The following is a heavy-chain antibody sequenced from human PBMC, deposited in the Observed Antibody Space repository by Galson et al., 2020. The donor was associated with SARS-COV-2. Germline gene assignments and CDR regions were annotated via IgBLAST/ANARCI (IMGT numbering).Heavy chain of an antibody. CDR1: GYTFEDYA. D-gene: IGHD6-19*01. V-gene: IGHV3-9*01. CDR2: ISWHSGSI. Sequence: SLRLSCAASGYTFEDYAMHWLRQAPGKGREWVSGISWHSGSIGYADSVKGRFTISRDNAKNSLYLQMNSLRAEDTALYYCAKDMGDGSGWYWWGQGALVTVSS. CDR3: AKDMGDGSGWYW. J-gene: IGHJ4*02.